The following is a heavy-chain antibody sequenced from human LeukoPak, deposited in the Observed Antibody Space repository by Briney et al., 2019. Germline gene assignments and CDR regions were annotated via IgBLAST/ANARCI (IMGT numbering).Heavy chain of an antibody. J-gene: IGHJ6*03. Sequence: GESLKISCKGSGYSFTSYWIGWVRQMPGKGLEWMGIIYPGDSDARYSPSFQGQVTISADKSISTAYLQWSSLKASDTAMYYCARHPSYGDYYYYYMDVWGKGTTVTVSS. CDR3: ARHPSYGDYYYYYMDV. D-gene: IGHD4-17*01. CDR1: GYSFTSYW. V-gene: IGHV5-51*01. CDR2: IYPGDSDA.